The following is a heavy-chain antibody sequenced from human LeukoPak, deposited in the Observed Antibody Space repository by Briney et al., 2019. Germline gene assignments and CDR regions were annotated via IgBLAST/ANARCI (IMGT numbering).Heavy chain of an antibody. D-gene: IGHD2-15*01. CDR3: ARDRTPYCSGGSCYSGDYFDY. J-gene: IGHJ4*02. V-gene: IGHV3-48*04. Sequence: GGSLRLSRAASGFTFSSYNMNWVRQAPGKGLEWVSYISSSTGTIYYADSVKGRFTISRDNAKNSLYLQMNSLRAEDTAVYYCARDRTPYCSGGSCYSGDYFDYWGQGTLVTVSS. CDR1: GFTFSSYN. CDR2: ISSSTGTI.